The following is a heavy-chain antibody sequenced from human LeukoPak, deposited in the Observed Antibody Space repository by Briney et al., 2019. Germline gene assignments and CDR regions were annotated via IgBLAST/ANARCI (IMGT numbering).Heavy chain of an antibody. CDR3: ARDPYSSSWFFDY. D-gene: IGHD6-13*01. V-gene: IGHV3-48*03. CDR1: GFTFSSYE. CDR2: ISSSGSTI. J-gene: IGHJ4*02. Sequence: GGSLRLSCAASGFTFSSYEMNWVRQAPGKGLEWVSYISSSGSTIYYADSVKGRFTISRDSAKNSLYLQMNSLRAEDTAVYYCARDPYSSSWFFDYWGQGTLVTVSS.